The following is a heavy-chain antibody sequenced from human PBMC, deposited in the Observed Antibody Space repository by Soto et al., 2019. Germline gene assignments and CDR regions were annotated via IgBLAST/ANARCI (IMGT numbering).Heavy chain of an antibody. V-gene: IGHV1-69*13. CDR2: IIPIFGTA. D-gene: IGHD2-21*02. J-gene: IGHJ6*02. CDR3: ASHCGGDCYTAYYYYYGMDV. Sequence: ASVKVSCKASGFTFTSYAITWVRQAPGQGLEWMGGIIPIFGTANYAQKFQGRVTITADESTSTAYMELSSLRSEDTAVYYCASHCGGDCYTAYYYYYGMDVWGQGTTVTVSS. CDR1: GFTFTSYA.